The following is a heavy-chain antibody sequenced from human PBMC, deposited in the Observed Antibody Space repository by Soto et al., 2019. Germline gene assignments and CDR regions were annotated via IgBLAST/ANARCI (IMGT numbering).Heavy chain of an antibody. CDR1: GFSFSNHD. Sequence: GGSLRLSYAASGFSFSNHDMHWVRQPKGKGLEWVSGITTGGNAYFADSVKGRFSISRENAKNSFYLQTSSLRAEDTAMYYCVRVNADAYDVWGQGTMVTVSS. CDR2: ITTGGNA. J-gene: IGHJ3*01. V-gene: IGHV3-13*01. CDR3: VRVNADAYDV.